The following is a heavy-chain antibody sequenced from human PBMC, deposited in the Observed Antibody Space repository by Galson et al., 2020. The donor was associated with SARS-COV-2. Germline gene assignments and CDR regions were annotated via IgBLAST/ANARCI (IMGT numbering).Heavy chain of an antibody. CDR2: INHSGST. V-gene: IGHV4-34*01. Sequence: SETLSLTCAVYGGSFSGYYWSWIRQPPGKGLEWIGEINHSGSTNYNPSLKSRVTISVDTSKNQFSLKLSSVTAADTAVYYCARGQYYYDISGYGISWFDPWGQGTLVTVSS. D-gene: IGHD3-22*01. J-gene: IGHJ5*02. CDR3: ARGQYYYDISGYGISWFDP. CDR1: GGSFSGYY.